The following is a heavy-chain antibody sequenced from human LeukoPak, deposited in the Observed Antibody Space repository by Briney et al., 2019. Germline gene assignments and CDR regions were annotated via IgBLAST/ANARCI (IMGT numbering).Heavy chain of an antibody. CDR3: ATSCGNSYGCDFDY. CDR2: IYYSGST. J-gene: IGHJ4*02. D-gene: IGHD5-18*01. V-gene: IGHV4-59*08. Sequence: SGTLSLTCTVSGASISSYYWSWIRQPPGKGLEWVGYIYYSGSTNYNPSLKSRVTISVDTSKSQFSMRLSSVTAADTAIYYCATSCGNSYGCDFDYWGQGTLVTVSS. CDR1: GASISSYY.